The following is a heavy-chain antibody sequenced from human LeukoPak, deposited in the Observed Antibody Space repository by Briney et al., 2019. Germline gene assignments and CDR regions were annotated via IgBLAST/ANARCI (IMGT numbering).Heavy chain of an antibody. Sequence: SETLSLTCAVYGGSFSGYYWSWIRQPPGKGLEWIGEINHSGSTNYNPSLKSRVTISVDTSKNQFSLKLSSVTAADTAVYYCARGRGSYSGYSSSWYYFGYWGQGTLVTVSS. D-gene: IGHD6-13*01. CDR3: ARGRGSYSGYSSSWYYFGY. CDR2: INHSGST. V-gene: IGHV4-34*01. J-gene: IGHJ4*02. CDR1: GGSFSGYY.